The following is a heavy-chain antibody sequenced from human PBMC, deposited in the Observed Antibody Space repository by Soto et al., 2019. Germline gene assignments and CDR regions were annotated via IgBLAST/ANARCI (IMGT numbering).Heavy chain of an antibody. CDR2: INPSGGST. Sequence: QVQLVQSGAEVKKPGASVKVSCKASGYTFTSYYMHWVRQAPGQGLEWMGIINPSGGSTSYAQKLQGRVTMTRDTSTSTVYMELSSLRSEDTAVYYCASSTYYDILTGFTVSAFDYWGQGTLVTVSS. J-gene: IGHJ4*02. D-gene: IGHD3-9*01. CDR3: ASSTYYDILTGFTVSAFDY. CDR1: GYTFTSYY. V-gene: IGHV1-46*03.